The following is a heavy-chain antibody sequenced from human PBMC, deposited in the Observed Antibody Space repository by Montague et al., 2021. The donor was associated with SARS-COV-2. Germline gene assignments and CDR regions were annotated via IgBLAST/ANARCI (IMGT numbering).Heavy chain of an antibody. CDR3: ARVGIVVVPAAIVTLSYYYYMDV. CDR2: IYYSGST. Sequence: TLSLTCTVSGGSISSGGYYWSRIRQHPGKGLEWIGYIYYSGSTYYNPSLKSRVTISVDTSKNQFSLKLSSVTAAVTAAYYCARVGIVVVPAAIVTLSYYYYMDVWGKGTTVTVSS. V-gene: IGHV4-31*03. J-gene: IGHJ6*03. CDR1: GGSISSGGYY. D-gene: IGHD2-2*02.